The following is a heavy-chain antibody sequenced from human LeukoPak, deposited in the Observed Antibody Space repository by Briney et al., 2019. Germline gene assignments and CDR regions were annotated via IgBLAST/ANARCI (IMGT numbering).Heavy chain of an antibody. CDR1: GFTFSSYS. Sequence: SGGSLRLSCAASGFTFSSYSMNWVRQAPGKGLEWVSSISSSSSYVYYADSVKGRFTISRDNAKNSLYLQMNSLRAEDTAVYYCARDPTEMATILDYWGQGTLVTVSS. CDR2: ISSSSSYV. J-gene: IGHJ4*02. V-gene: IGHV3-21*01. CDR3: ARDPTEMATILDY. D-gene: IGHD5-24*01.